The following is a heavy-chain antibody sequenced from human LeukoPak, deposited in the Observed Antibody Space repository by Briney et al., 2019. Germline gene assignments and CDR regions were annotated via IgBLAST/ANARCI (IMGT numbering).Heavy chain of an antibody. Sequence: GASVKVSCKASGYTFTSYGISWVRQAPGQGLEWMGWISACNGNTNYAQKLQGRVTMTTDTSTSTAYMEQRSLRSEDTAVYYCARQGGIAVLGVAQPGGAFDIWGQGTMVTVSS. CDR2: ISACNGNT. D-gene: IGHD3-3*01. CDR3: ARQGGIAVLGVAQPGGAFDI. CDR1: GYTFTSYG. V-gene: IGHV1-18*01. J-gene: IGHJ3*02.